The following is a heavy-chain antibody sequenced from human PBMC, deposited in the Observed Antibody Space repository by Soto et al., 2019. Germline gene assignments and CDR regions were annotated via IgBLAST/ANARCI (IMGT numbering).Heavy chain of an antibody. CDR1: GGSFGSSA. V-gene: IGHV1-69*01. D-gene: IGHD3-16*01. Sequence: QVQLVQSGADVKKPGSSVKVSCKTSGGSFGSSAISWVRQAPAQGLEWMGEIIPVFDKANYAQNFQGRLTITADEPTGTVFMQLSSLRSEDTAVYFCARLRRDWGDAFDLWGLGTFVPVSS. CDR2: IIPVFDKA. J-gene: IGHJ3*01. CDR3: ARLRRDWGDAFDL.